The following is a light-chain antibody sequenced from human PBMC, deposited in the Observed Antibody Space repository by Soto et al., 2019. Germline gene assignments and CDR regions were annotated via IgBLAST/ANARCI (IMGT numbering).Light chain of an antibody. J-gene: IGKJ5*01. CDR2: DAS. Sequence: EIVLTRSPATLSFSPGERAILSCRASQSVSSYLAWYQQKPVQAPRLLIYDASNRATGIPARFSGSVSGTDSTLAISTLEGEDFEVYCCQRRSNWRITFGQGTQLEIK. CDR3: QRRSNWRIT. CDR1: QSVSSY. V-gene: IGKV3-11*01.